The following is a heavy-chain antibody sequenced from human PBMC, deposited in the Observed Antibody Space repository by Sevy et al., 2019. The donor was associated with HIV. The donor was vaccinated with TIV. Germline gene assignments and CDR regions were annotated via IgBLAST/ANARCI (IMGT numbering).Heavy chain of an antibody. Sequence: GGSLRLSCAASGFTFSSYGMHWVRQAPGKGLEWVAVIWYDGSNKYYADSVKGRFTISRDNSKNTLYLQMNSLRAEDTAVYYCARDHRDSYYHDAFDIWGQGTMVTVSS. J-gene: IGHJ3*02. CDR1: GFTFSSYG. CDR3: ARDHRDSYYHDAFDI. CDR2: IWYDGSNK. D-gene: IGHD2-21*01. V-gene: IGHV3-33*01.